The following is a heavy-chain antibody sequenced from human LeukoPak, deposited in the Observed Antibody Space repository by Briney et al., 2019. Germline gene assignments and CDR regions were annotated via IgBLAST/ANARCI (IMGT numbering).Heavy chain of an antibody. CDR1: GFTFSSYM. V-gene: IGHV3-53*01. J-gene: IGHJ4*02. CDR2: IYSGGST. CDR3: ARDRNNWNYDGGYFDY. D-gene: IGHD1-7*01. Sequence: GGSLRLSCAASGFTFSSYMMNWVRQAPGKGLEWVSVIYSGGSTYYADSVKGRFTISRDNSKNTLYLQMNSLRAEDTAVYYCARDRNNWNYDGGYFDYWGQGTLVTVSS.